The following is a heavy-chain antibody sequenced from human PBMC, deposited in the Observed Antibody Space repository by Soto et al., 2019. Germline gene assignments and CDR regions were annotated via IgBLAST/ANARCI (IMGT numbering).Heavy chain of an antibody. CDR1: GGSISSYY. V-gene: IGHV4-59*01. CDR3: ARARGMVPNRYYYYGMDV. CDR2: IYYSGST. D-gene: IGHD1-26*01. J-gene: IGHJ6*02. Sequence: SETLSLTCTVSGGSISSYYWSWIRQPPGKGLEWIGYIYYSGSTNYNPSLKSRVTISVDTSKNQFSLKLSSVTAADTAVYYCARARGMVPNRYYYYGMDVWGQGTTVTVSS.